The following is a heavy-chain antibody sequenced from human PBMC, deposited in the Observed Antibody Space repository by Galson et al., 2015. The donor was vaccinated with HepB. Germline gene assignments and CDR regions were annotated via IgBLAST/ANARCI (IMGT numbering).Heavy chain of an antibody. CDR3: VIVVLKGCPKFDY. D-gene: IGHD5/OR15-5a*01. CDR2: ISYDGSNK. V-gene: IGHV3-30-3*01. CDR1: GFTFSSYA. Sequence: SLRLSCAASGFTFSSYAMHWVRQAPGKGLEWVVVISYDGSNKYYADSVKGRFTISRDNSKNTLYLQMDSLRAEDTAVYYCVIVVLKGCPKFDYWGQLTLVTVSS. J-gene: IGHJ4*02.